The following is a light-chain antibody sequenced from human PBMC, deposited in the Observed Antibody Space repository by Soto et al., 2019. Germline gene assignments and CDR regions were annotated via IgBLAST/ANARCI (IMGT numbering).Light chain of an antibody. Sequence: EILMTQSPATLSVSPGDRATLSCRASQSVSSNLAWYQQKPGQAPRLLIYAVSTRATGIPARFSGSGSGTDFTLTISSLQSEDFAVYYCQQYNNWPWTFGQGTKVDI. CDR3: QQYNNWPWT. CDR1: QSVSSN. V-gene: IGKV3-15*01. J-gene: IGKJ1*01. CDR2: AVS.